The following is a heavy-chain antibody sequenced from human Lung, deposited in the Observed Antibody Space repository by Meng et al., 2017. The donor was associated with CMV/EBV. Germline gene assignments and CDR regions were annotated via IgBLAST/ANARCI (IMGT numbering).Heavy chain of an antibody. CDR2: ISGSTPDK. D-gene: IGHD6-19*01. CDR3: ARGSVGYYGMDV. Sequence: GEXXKISCAASGFIFNNHAMNWVRQAPGKGLEWVSAISGSTPDKWYADSVRGRFTISRDNAKNSLYLEMSSLRAEDTAAYFCARGSVGYYGMDVWGQGTTVPGSS. CDR1: GFIFNNHA. J-gene: IGHJ6*02. V-gene: IGHV3-21*01.